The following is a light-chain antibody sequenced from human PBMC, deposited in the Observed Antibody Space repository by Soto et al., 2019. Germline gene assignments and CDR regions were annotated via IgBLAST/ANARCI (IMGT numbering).Light chain of an antibody. J-gene: IGKJ1*01. Sequence: DIRMTQFPSPLSASVGDRVTITCGASQSLSNCLAWYQKKKGQAPRRLIQRASRVERGVPSRLRGSGSDTELTITISSMQTDDFETYYCQQYNRYLKSFGQGTKVDI. CDR3: QQYNRYLKS. CDR2: RAS. V-gene: IGKV1-5*03. CDR1: QSLSNC.